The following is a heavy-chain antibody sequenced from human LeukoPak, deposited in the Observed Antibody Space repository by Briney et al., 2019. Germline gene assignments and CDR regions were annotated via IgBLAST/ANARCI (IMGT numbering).Heavy chain of an antibody. Sequence: PGGSLRLSCAASGFTFSSYAMSWVRQAPGKGLEWVSTISGSGGNTYYADSVKGRFTISRDNTKNTLYLQMNSLRAEDTAVYYCASARYCSGGSCSYYYGMDVWGKGTTVTVSS. CDR2: ISGSGGNT. CDR3: ASARYCSGGSCSYYYGMDV. V-gene: IGHV3-23*01. CDR1: GFTFSSYA. J-gene: IGHJ6*04. D-gene: IGHD2-15*01.